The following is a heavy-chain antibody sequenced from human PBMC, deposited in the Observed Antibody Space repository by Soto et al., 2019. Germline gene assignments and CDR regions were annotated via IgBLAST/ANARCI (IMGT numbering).Heavy chain of an antibody. CDR2: ISSGSKTI. CDR1: GFTFSSYS. Sequence: QSGGSLRLSCAASGFTFSSYSMNWVRQAPGKGLEWVSYISSGSKTIYYADSVQGRFTVSRDNAKNSQYLQMSSLTDEDTAVYYCAREDILGVRSFDYWGRGTLVTVSS. V-gene: IGHV3-48*02. J-gene: IGHJ4*02. CDR3: AREDILGVRSFDY. D-gene: IGHD3-10*01.